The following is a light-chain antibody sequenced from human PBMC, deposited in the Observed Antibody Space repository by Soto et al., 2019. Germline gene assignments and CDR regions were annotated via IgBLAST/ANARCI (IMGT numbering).Light chain of an antibody. Sequence: LTQPASVSGSPGQSITISCTGTSSDVCAYDFVSWYQQHPDKAPKLMIYEVSNRPSGVSNRFSGSKSVNTATLTISGLQAEDEADYYCSSYTSSSTRVFGTGTKVTVL. CDR2: EVS. CDR3: SSYTSSSTRV. CDR1: SSDVCAYDF. V-gene: IGLV2-14*03. J-gene: IGLJ1*01.